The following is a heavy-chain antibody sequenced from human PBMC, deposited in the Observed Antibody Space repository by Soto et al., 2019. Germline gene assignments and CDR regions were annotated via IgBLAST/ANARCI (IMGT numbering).Heavy chain of an antibody. D-gene: IGHD6-19*01. CDR3: ARGEQWLVPFDP. V-gene: IGHV4-30-4*01. Sequence: PSETLSLTCTFSGGSISSGDYYWIWIRQPPGKGLERIGYIYYSGSTYYNPSLKSRVTISVDTSKNQFSLKLSSVTAADTAVYYCARGEQWLVPFDPWGQGTLVTVSS. J-gene: IGHJ5*02. CDR2: IYYSGST. CDR1: GGSISSGDYY.